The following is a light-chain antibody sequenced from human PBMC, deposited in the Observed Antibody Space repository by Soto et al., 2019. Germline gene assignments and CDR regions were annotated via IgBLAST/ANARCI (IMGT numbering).Light chain of an antibody. J-gene: IGKJ5*01. Sequence: DIQMTQSPSTLSASVGDRVTITCRASQSISKLLAWYQQKPGRAPTLLIYKASTLESGVPSRFSGSGSGTEFSLTISSLQPDDFATYYFQQYQSYPLTFGQGTRLEIK. CDR2: KAS. V-gene: IGKV1-5*03. CDR1: QSISKL. CDR3: QQYQSYPLT.